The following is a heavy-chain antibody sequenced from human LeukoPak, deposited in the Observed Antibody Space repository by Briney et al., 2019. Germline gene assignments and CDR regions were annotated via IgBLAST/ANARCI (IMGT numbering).Heavy chain of an antibody. CDR2: INHSGST. CDR1: GGSFSGYY. V-gene: IGHV4-34*01. CDR3: ASSPLGPTDY. Sequence: PSETLSLTCAVYGGSFSGYYWSWIRQPPGKGLEWIGEINHSGSTNYNPSLKSRVTISVDTSKNQFSLKLSSVTAADTAVYYCASSPLGPTDYWGQGTLVTVSS. J-gene: IGHJ4*02. D-gene: IGHD1-26*01.